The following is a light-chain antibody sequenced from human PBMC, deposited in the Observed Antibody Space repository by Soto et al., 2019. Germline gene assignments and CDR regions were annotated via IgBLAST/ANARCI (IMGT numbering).Light chain of an antibody. V-gene: IGKV3-11*01. CDR1: QSVSSY. J-gene: IGKJ4*01. CDR2: DAS. CDR3: QQRSNWPLT. Sequence: EIVLTQSPATLSLSPGERATLSCRDSQSVSSYLAWYQQKPGQAPRLLIYDASNRETGIPARFSGSGSGTEFTLTISSLEPEDFEVYDCQQRSNWPLTFGGGTKVDIK.